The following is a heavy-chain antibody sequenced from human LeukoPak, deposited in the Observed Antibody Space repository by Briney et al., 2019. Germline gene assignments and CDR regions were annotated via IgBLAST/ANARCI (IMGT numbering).Heavy chain of an antibody. D-gene: IGHD6-19*01. CDR3: ARDPYSSGGHFDY. CDR1: GFTFSSYA. CDR2: ISYDGSNK. Sequence: PGGSLRLSCAASGFTFSSYAMHWVRQAPGKGLEWVAVISYDGSNKYYADSVKGRFTISRDNSKNTLYLQMNSLRAEDTAVYYCARDPYSSGGHFDYWGQGTLVTVSS. J-gene: IGHJ4*02. V-gene: IGHV3-30-3*01.